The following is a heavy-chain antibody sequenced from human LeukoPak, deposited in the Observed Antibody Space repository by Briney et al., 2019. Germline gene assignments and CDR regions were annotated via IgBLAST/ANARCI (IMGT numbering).Heavy chain of an antibody. V-gene: IGHV5-10-1*01. CDR3: ARPDSSTSYFDY. Sequence: GESLRISCKGSGYSFTSYWIIWVRQMPGKGLEWMGRIDPRDSYTNYSPSLQGHVTISVDKSISTAYLQWSSLKAPDTAMYYCARPDSSTSYFDYWGQGTLVTVSS. D-gene: IGHD6-6*01. CDR1: GYSFTSYW. CDR2: IDPRDSYT. J-gene: IGHJ4*02.